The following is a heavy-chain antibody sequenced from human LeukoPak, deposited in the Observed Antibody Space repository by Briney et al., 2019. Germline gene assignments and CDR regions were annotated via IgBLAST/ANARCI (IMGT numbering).Heavy chain of an antibody. CDR1: GGSISSYY. D-gene: IGHD5-18*01. CDR3: ARHGGGYSYDY. CDR2: IYDSGST. V-gene: IGHV4-59*01. J-gene: IGHJ4*02. Sequence: PSETLSLTCTVSGGSISSYYWSWIRQPPGKGLELIGYIYDSGSTNYNPSLKSRVTISVDTSKNQFSLKLSSVTAVDTAVYYCARHGGGYSYDYWGQGTLVTVSS.